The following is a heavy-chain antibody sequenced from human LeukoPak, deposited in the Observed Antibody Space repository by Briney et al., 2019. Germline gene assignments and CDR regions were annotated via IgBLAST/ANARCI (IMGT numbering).Heavy chain of an antibody. Sequence: SVKVSCKASGGTFSSYAISWVRQAPGQGLEWMGRIIPILGIANYAQKFQGRVTITADKSTSTAYMELSSLRSEDTAVYYCAREAVAGPGNLDYWGQGTLVTVSS. J-gene: IGHJ4*02. CDR1: GGTFSSYA. V-gene: IGHV1-69*04. CDR2: IIPILGIA. D-gene: IGHD6-19*01. CDR3: AREAVAGPGNLDY.